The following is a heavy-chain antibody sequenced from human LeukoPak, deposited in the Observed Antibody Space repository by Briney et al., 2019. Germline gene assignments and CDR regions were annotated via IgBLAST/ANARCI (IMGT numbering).Heavy chain of an antibody. CDR1: GGTFSSYA. J-gene: IGHJ4*02. CDR2: IIPIFGTA. V-gene: IGHV1-69*01. CDR3: ARAPAGGYSYGYGVDYFDY. D-gene: IGHD5-18*01. Sequence: SVKVSCKASGGTFSSYAISWVRQAPGQGLEWMGGIIPIFGTANYAQKFQGRVTITADESTSTAYMELSSLRSEDTAVYYCARAPAGGYSYGYGVDYFDYWGQGTLVTVSS.